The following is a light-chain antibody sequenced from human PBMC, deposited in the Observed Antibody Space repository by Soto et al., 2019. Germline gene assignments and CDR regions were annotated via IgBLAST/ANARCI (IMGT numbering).Light chain of an antibody. Sequence: QSALTQPASVSGSPGQSITVSCTEAASDVGGYNFVSWYQQHPGKAPKLLIYDVSHRPSGVSDRFSGSKSDNVASLTISGLQAEDEAEYFSSSYVTRSPVVFGGGTKVTVL. CDR1: ASDVGGYNF. J-gene: IGLJ2*01. CDR2: DVS. V-gene: IGLV2-14*03. CDR3: SSYVTRSPVV.